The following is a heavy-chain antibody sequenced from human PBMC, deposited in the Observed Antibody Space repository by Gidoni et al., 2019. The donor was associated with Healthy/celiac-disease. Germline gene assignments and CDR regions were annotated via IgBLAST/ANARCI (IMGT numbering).Heavy chain of an antibody. CDR2: IWYDGSNK. Sequence: QVQLVESGGGVVQPWRSLRLSCAAAGFPFRSYGMLWVRQAPGKGLAWVAVIWYDGSNKYYADSVKGRFTISRDNSKNTLYLQMNSLRAEDTAVYYCARDTERYAYFDYWGQGTLVTVSS. CDR3: ARDTERYAYFDY. J-gene: IGHJ4*02. D-gene: IGHD1-1*01. V-gene: IGHV3-33*01. CDR1: GFPFRSYG.